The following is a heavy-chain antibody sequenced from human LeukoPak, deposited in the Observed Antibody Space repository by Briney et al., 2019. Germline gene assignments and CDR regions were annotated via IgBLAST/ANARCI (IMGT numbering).Heavy chain of an antibody. V-gene: IGHV3-23*01. D-gene: IGHD1-26*01. CDR2: ISGSGGST. CDR3: AKDRRRVGATLYIFDY. CDR1: GFTFSSYA. J-gene: IGHJ4*02. Sequence: GGSLRFSCAASGFTFSSYAMSWVRQAPGKGLEWVSAISGSGGSTYYADSVKGRFTISRDNSKNTLYLQMNSLRAEDTAVYYCAKDRRRVGATLYIFDYWGQGTLVTVSS.